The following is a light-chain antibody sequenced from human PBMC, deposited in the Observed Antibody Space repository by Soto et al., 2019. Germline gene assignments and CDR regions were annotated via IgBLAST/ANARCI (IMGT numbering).Light chain of an antibody. V-gene: IGKV1-5*01. Sequence: DIQMTQSPSTLSASVGDRVTITCRASQSISSWLAWYQQKPGKAPKLLIYDASSLESGVPSRFSGSGSGTEFTLTISSLQPDDFATYYCQQYNQGTFGKGTKV. CDR2: DAS. CDR3: QQYNQGT. CDR1: QSISSW. J-gene: IGKJ1*01.